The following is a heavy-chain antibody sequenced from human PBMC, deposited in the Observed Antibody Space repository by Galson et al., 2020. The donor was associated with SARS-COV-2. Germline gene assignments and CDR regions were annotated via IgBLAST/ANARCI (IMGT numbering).Heavy chain of an antibody. V-gene: IGHV1-18*01. CDR3: ARDVGCSSTSCYHGMDV. CDR1: GYTFTSYG. D-gene: IGHD2-2*01. CDR2: ISAYNGNT. Sequence: ASVKVSCKASGYTFTSYGISWVRQAPGQGLEWMGWISAYNGNTNYAQKLQGRVTMTTDTSTSTAYMELRSLRSDDTAVYYCARDVGCSSTSCYHGMDVGGQGTTVTVSS. J-gene: IGHJ6*02.